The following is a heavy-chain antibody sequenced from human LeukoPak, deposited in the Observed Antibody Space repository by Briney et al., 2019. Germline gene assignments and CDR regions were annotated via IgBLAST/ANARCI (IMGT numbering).Heavy chain of an antibody. D-gene: IGHD2/OR15-2a*01. CDR1: GFTFSSYA. Sequence: GGSLRLSCAASGFTFSSYAMSWVRQAPGKGLEWVSVIYSGGSTYYADSVKGRFTISRDNSKNTLYLQMNSLRAEDTAVYYCVRDAGLSIHDAFDIWGQGTMVTVSS. CDR2: IYSGGST. CDR3: VRDAGLSIHDAFDI. J-gene: IGHJ3*02. V-gene: IGHV3-66*01.